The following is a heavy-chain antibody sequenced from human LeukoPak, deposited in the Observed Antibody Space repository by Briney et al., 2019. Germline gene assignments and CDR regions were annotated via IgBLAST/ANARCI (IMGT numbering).Heavy chain of an antibody. D-gene: IGHD6-19*01. CDR1: GYTFTSYD. CDR2: MNPNSGNT. CDR3: ATGPGAVAGFYYYYMDV. V-gene: IGHV1-8*01. Sequence: RASVKVSCKASGYTFTSYDINWVRQATGQGLEWMGWMNPNSGNTGYAQKFQGRVTMTRNTSISTAYMELSSLRSEDTAVYYCATGPGAVAGFYYYYMDVWGKGTTVTVSS. J-gene: IGHJ6*03.